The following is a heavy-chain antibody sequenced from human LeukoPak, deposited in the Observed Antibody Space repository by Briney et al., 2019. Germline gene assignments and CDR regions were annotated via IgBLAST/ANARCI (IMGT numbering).Heavy chain of an antibody. CDR3: ARYGGQGIYYYDSSGQDAFDI. Sequence: SVKVSCKASGGTFSSYAISWVRQAPGQGLEWMGRIIPILGIANYAQKFQGRVTITADKSTSTAYMELSSLRSEDTAVYYCARYGGQGIYYYDSSGQDAFDIWGQGTMVTVSS. J-gene: IGHJ3*02. CDR2: IIPILGIA. D-gene: IGHD3-22*01. V-gene: IGHV1-69*04. CDR1: GGTFSSYA.